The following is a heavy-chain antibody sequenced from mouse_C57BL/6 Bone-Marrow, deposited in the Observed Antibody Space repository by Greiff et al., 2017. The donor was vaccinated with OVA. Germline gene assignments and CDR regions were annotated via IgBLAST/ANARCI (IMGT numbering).Heavy chain of an antibody. J-gene: IGHJ3*01. CDR3: ARGDYYGSSYGFFAY. V-gene: IGHV1-82*01. CDR1: GYAFSSSW. D-gene: IGHD1-1*01. Sequence: VKLQESGPELVKPGASVKISCKASGYAFSSSWMNWVKQRPGKGLEWIGRIYPGDGDTNYNGKFKGKATLTADKSSSTAYMQLSSLTSEDSAVYFCARGDYYGSSYGFFAYWGQGTLVTVSA. CDR2: IYPGDGDT.